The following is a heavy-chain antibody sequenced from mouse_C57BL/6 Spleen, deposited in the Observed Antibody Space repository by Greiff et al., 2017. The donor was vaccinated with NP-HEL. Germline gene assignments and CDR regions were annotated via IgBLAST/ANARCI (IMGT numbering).Heavy chain of an antibody. V-gene: IGHV5-9-1*02. CDR2: ISSGGDYI. Sequence: EVKLMESGAGLVKPGGSLKLSCAASGFTFSSYAMSWVRQTPEKRLEWVAYISSGGDYIYYADTVKGRFTISRDNARNTLYLQMSSLKSEDTAMYDCTRDGRYEYGSSYVNYAMDYWGQGTSVTVSS. J-gene: IGHJ4*01. CDR1: GFTFSSYA. D-gene: IGHD1-1*01. CDR3: TRDGRYEYGSSYVNYAMDY.